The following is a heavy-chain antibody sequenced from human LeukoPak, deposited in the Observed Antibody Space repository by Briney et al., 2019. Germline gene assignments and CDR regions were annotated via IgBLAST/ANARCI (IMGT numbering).Heavy chain of an antibody. V-gene: IGHV4-59*01. CDR2: MPYSGST. J-gene: IGHJ5*02. CDR1: GASITSYY. Sequence: SETLSLTCTVSGASITSYYWSWLRQPPGKGLEWIGNMPYSGSTTYNPFLKSRVTISVDTSKNQLSLKLSSVTAADTAVYFCARNPIAMARGVIRDNWFDPWGQGTLVTVSS. CDR3: ARNPIAMARGVIRDNWFDP. D-gene: IGHD3-10*01.